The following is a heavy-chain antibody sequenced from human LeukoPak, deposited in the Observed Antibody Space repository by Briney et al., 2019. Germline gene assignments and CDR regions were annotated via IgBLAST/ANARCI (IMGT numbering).Heavy chain of an antibody. J-gene: IGHJ4*02. D-gene: IGHD3-9*01. CDR1: GFTFSDYY. Sequence: GGSLRLSCTASGFTFSDYYMSWIRQAPGKGLEWVSYISSRGSTIKYADSVKGRFTISRDNAKNSLYLQMNSLGADDTAVYYCARGERLTGYSSALDYWGQGTLVTVSS. CDR3: ARGERLTGYSSALDY. CDR2: ISSRGSTI. V-gene: IGHV3-11*01.